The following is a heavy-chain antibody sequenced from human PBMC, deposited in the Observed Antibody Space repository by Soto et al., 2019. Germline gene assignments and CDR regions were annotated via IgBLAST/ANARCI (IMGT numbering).Heavy chain of an antibody. D-gene: IGHD2-8*01. Sequence: ASVKVSCKASGYTFTSYGISWVRQAPGQGLEWMGWISAYNGNTNYAQKLQGRVTMTTDTSTSTAYMELRSLRSDDTAVYYCARAHVLMANYYYYGMDVWGQGTTVTVSS. CDR1: GYTFTSYG. J-gene: IGHJ6*02. CDR3: ARAHVLMANYYYYGMDV. CDR2: ISAYNGNT. V-gene: IGHV1-18*01.